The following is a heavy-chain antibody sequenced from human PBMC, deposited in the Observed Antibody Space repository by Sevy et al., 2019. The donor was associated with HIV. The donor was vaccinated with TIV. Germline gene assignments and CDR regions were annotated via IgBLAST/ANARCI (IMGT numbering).Heavy chain of an antibody. CDR3: ARDDGNYYFHH. D-gene: IGHD1-7*01. V-gene: IGHV3-7*01. J-gene: IGHJ4*02. Sequence: GGSLRLSCAASGFTFSKYWMGWVRQAPGKGLEWVANIKQDAGKKYYVDSVKGRFTIPRANAKNSLYLQMNSLRADDTAVYFCARDDGNYYFHHWGQGTLVTVSS. CDR2: IKQDAGKK. CDR1: GFTFSKYW.